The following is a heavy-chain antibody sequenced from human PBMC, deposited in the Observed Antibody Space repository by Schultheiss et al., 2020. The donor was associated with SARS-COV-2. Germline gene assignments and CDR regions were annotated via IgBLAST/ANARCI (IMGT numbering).Heavy chain of an antibody. V-gene: IGHV3-15*07. J-gene: IGHJ6*02. CDR3: TTGEYSYGSYYYYYYGMDV. CDR2: IKSKTDGGTT. D-gene: IGHD5-18*01. Sequence: GESLKISCAASGFTFSNAWMNWVRQAPGKGLEWVGRIKSKTDGGTTDYAAPVKVRFTISRDDSKNTLYLQMNSLKTEDTAVYYCTTGEYSYGSYYYYYYGMDVWGQGTTVTVSS. CDR1: GFTFSNAW.